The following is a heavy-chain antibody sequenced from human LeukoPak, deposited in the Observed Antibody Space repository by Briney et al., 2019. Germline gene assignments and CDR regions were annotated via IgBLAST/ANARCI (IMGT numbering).Heavy chain of an antibody. CDR3: AKGIGYDSSGYDY. D-gene: IGHD3-22*01. Sequence: GGSLRLSCAASGFTFSSYGMYWLRQAPGKGLEWISAISGSGGSTYYADSVKGRFTISRDNSKNTLYLQMNSLRAEDTAVYYCAKGIGYDSSGYDYWGQGTLVTVSS. V-gene: IGHV3-23*01. CDR2: ISGSGGST. CDR1: GFTFSSYG. J-gene: IGHJ4*02.